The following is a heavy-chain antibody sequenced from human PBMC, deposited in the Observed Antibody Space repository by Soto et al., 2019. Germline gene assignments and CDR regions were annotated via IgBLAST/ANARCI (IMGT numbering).Heavy chain of an antibody. CDR1: GGTFSSYA. D-gene: IGHD5-18*01. CDR3: ARVQYPDKDTAMVRRYYYYYYGMDV. CDR2: IIPIFGTA. V-gene: IGHV1-69*13. J-gene: IGHJ6*02. Sequence: GASVKFSCTASGGTFSSYAISWVRQAPGQGLEWMGGIIPIFGTANYAQKFQGRVTITADESTSTAYMELSSLRSEDTAVYYCARVQYPDKDTAMVRRYYYYYYGMDVWGQGTTVTVSS.